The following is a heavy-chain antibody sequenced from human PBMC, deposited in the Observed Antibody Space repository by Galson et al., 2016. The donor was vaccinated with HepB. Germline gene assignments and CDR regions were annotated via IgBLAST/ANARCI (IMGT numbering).Heavy chain of an antibody. D-gene: IGHD1/OR15-1a*01. CDR3: AKGTTLQVHFGYFDH. J-gene: IGHJ4*02. CDR2: IRGSGGGA. CDR1: GFSFNNYA. V-gene: IGHV3-23*01. Sequence: SLRLSCAASGFSFNNYAMGWVRQTPGKGLEWVSDIRGSGGGATYADSVKGRFTISRDNSKNTLYLQMNSLRVEDTAVYYCAKGTTLQVHFGYFDHWGQGTLVTVSS.